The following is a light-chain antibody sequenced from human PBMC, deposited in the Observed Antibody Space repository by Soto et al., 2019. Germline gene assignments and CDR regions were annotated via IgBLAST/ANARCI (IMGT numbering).Light chain of an antibody. J-gene: IGKJ5*01. CDR2: TAS. CDR3: QQLIDYPIT. V-gene: IGKV1-9*01. CDR1: QGISSH. Sequence: ASQGISSHLAWYQQKPGKAPELLMYTASTLRSGVPSRFSGSGSGTDFTLTISSLQPDDFATYYCQQLIDYPITFGQGTRLQIK.